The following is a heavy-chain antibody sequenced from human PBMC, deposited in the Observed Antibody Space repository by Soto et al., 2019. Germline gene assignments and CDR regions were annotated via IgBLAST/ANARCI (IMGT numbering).Heavy chain of an antibody. CDR3: AVFHNSSRGIAVAGTKAYNWFDP. V-gene: IGHV4-34*01. J-gene: IGHJ5*02. CDR2: INHSGST. Sequence: SETLSLTCAVYGGSFSGYYWSWIRQPPGKGLEWIGEINHSGSTNYNPSLKSRVTISVDTSKNQFSLKLSSVTAADTAVYYCAVFHNSSRGIAVAGTKAYNWFDPWGQGTLVTVSS. CDR1: GGSFSGYY. D-gene: IGHD6-19*01.